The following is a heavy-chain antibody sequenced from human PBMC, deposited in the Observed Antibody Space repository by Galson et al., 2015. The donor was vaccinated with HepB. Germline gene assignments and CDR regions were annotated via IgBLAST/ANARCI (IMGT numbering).Heavy chain of an antibody. J-gene: IGHJ6*02. D-gene: IGHD6-19*01. V-gene: IGHV3-30*02. CDR1: GFTFSRYG. CDR2: IRYDGSNK. Sequence: SLRLSCAASGFTFSRYGMHWVRQAPGKGLEWVAFIRYDGSNKYYADSVKGRFTISRDNSKNTLYLQMNSLRAEDTAVYYCAKDVWDSSGWSADYYYGMDVWGQGTTVTVSS. CDR3: AKDVWDSSGWSADYYYGMDV.